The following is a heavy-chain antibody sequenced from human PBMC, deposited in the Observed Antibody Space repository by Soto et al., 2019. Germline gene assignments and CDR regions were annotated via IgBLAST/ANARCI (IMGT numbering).Heavy chain of an antibody. CDR1: GFTFSSYA. J-gene: IGHJ4*02. CDR2: ISGSGGST. Sequence: PGGSLRLSCAASGFTFSSYAMSWVRQAPWKGLEWVSAISGSGGSTYYADSVKGRFTISRDNSKNTLYLQMNSLRAEDTAVYYCAKDAGRYYYDSSGYYFDYWGQGTLVTVSS. D-gene: IGHD3-22*01. CDR3: AKDAGRYYYDSSGYYFDY. V-gene: IGHV3-23*01.